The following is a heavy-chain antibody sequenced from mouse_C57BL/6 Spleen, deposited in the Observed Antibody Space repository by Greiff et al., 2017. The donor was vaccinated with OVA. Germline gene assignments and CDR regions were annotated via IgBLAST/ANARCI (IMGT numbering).Heavy chain of an antibody. V-gene: IGHV5-17*01. Sequence: DVMLVESGGGLVKPGGSLKLSCAASGFTFSDYGMHWVRQAPEKGLEWVAYISSGSSTIYYADTVKGRFTISRDNAKNTLFLQMTSLRSEDTAMYYCARSPYYDYDEGYAMDYWGQGTSVTVSS. D-gene: IGHD2-4*01. CDR1: GFTFSDYG. CDR3: ARSPYYDYDEGYAMDY. CDR2: ISSGSSTI. J-gene: IGHJ4*01.